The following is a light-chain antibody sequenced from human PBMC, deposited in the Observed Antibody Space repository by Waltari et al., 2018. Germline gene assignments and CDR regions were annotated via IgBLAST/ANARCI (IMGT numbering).Light chain of an antibody. CDR3: HQCGNSPYT. CDR2: GAS. J-gene: IGKJ2*01. CDR1: QSVSSNY. V-gene: IGKV3-20*01. Sequence: EIVLTQSPGTLSLSPGERATLPCRASQSVSSNYLAWYQQKPGQAPRLLIYGASNRATGIPDRFSGSGSGTDFTLTISRLEPEDFAVYYCHQCGNSPYTFGQGTKLEI.